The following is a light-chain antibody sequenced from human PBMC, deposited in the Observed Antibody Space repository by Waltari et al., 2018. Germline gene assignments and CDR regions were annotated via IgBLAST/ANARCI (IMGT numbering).Light chain of an antibody. CDR1: QSVLYSANNKDY. J-gene: IGKJ4*01. CDR3: QQYYSIPLT. V-gene: IGKV4-1*01. CDR2: WAS. Sequence: DIVMTQSPDSLAVSLGERATINCKSSQSVLYSANNKDYLAWYQQKPGQPAKLLIYWASTREFGVPERFSGSGSGTDFTLTISSLQAEDVAVYYCQQYYSIPLTFGGGTKVEIK.